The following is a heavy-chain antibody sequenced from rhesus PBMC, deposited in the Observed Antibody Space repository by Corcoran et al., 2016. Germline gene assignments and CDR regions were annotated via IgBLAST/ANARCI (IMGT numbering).Heavy chain of an antibody. CDR3: AKSPAIAAADS. CDR2: IGGSSGST. J-gene: IGHJ4*01. Sequence: QVPLQESGPGVVKPSETLSLPCAVSGGSMSCSYLWSWIRPPPGKGLEWIGYIGGSSGSTNYNPSLKNRVTISKDTSKNQFSLRLTSVTAADTAVYFCAKSPAIAAADSWGQGVLVTVSS. V-gene: IGHV4-127*01. D-gene: IGHD6-25*01. CDR1: GGSMSCSYL.